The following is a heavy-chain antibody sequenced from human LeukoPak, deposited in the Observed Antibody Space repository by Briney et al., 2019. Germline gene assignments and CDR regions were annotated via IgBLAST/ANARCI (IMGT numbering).Heavy chain of an antibody. D-gene: IGHD4-11*01. J-gene: IGHJ3*02. Sequence: GGSLRLSCADSGFTFSSYAMSWVRQAPGKGLEWVSAISGSGGSTYYADSVKGRFTISRDNSKNTLYLQMNSLRAEDTAVYYCAKDDCVTTMLADAFDIWGQGTMVTVSS. CDR3: AKDDCVTTMLADAFDI. V-gene: IGHV3-23*01. CDR2: ISGSGGST. CDR1: GFTFSSYA.